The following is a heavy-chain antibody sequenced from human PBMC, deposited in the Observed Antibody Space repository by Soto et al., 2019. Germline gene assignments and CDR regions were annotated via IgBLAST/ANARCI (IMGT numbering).Heavy chain of an antibody. J-gene: IGHJ5*02. CDR3: ARAVHYADTAQDWFDP. Sequence: QVRLQESGPGLVQPSETLSLSCTVSGDSIRTHSYFWGWVRQPPGKGPECIVTISYGVRTYYNPALKNRVNTSVDTSKNQFSLDLASVTAADSAMYYCARAVHYADTAQDWFDPLGQGTLVRVSS. V-gene: IGHV4-39*01. CDR2: ISYGVRT. D-gene: IGHD4-17*01. CDR1: GDSIRTHSYF.